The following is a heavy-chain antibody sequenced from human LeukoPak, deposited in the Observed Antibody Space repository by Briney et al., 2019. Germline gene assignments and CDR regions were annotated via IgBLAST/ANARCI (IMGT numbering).Heavy chain of an antibody. D-gene: IGHD2-2*01. J-gene: IGHJ5*02. CDR3: ARTKPRYCSSTSCPSHWFDP. CDR2: ISAYNGNA. V-gene: IGHV1-18*01. Sequence: ASVKVSCKASGYTFTSYGISWVRQAPGQGLEWMGWISAYNGNANYARKLQGRVTMTTDTSTSTAYMELRSLRSDDTAVYYCARTKPRYCSSTSCPSHWFDPWGQGTLVTVSS. CDR1: GYTFTSYG.